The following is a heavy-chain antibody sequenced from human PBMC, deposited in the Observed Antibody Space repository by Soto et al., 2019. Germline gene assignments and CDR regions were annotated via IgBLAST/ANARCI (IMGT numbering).Heavy chain of an antibody. Sequence: PGESLKISCKGSGYSFTSYWISWVRQMPGKGLEWMGRIDPSDSYTNYSPSFQDHDTISADKSISTAYLKWSSLKASDTAMYYSARHGGVVVTYYYYGMDVWGQGTTVTVSS. CDR2: IDPSDSYT. V-gene: IGHV5-10-1*01. CDR1: GYSFTSYW. D-gene: IGHD2-21*02. J-gene: IGHJ6*02. CDR3: ARHGGVVVTYYYYGMDV.